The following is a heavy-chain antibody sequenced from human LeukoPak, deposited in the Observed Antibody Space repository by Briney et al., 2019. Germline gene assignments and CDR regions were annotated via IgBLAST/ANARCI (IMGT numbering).Heavy chain of an antibody. V-gene: IGHV3-23*01. Sequence: GGSLRLSCAASGFTFSSYWMSWVRQAPGKGLEWVSAISGSGGSTYYADSVKGRFTISRDNSKNTLYLQMNSLRAEDTAVYYCATDSSGYYDFAFDIWGQGTMVTVSS. CDR1: GFTFSSYW. CDR2: ISGSGGST. J-gene: IGHJ3*02. D-gene: IGHD3-22*01. CDR3: ATDSSGYYDFAFDI.